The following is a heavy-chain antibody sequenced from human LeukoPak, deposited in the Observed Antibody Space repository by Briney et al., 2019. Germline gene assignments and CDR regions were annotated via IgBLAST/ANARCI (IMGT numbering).Heavy chain of an antibody. CDR3: ARQYSGSYHVDY. CDR2: IYHSGST. D-gene: IGHD1-26*01. J-gene: IGHJ4*02. V-gene: IGHV4-38-2*01. Sequence: KPSETLSLXCAVSGYSISSGYYWGWIRQPPGKGLEWIGSIYHSGSTYYNPSLKSRVTISVDTSKNQFSLKLSSVTAADTAVYYCARQYSGSYHVDYWGQGTLVTVSS. CDR1: GYSISSGYY.